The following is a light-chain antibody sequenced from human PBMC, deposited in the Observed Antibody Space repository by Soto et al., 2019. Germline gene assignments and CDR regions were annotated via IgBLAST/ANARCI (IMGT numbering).Light chain of an antibody. CDR3: CSYAGSSTFVV. CDR1: SSDVGSYNL. J-gene: IGLJ2*01. V-gene: IGLV2-23*02. CDR2: EDN. Sequence: QSALTQPASVSGSPGQSITIPCTGTSSDVGSYNLVSWYQQHPGKGPKLMIYEDNKRPSGVSNRFSGSKSGNTASLTISGLQAEDEADYYCCSYAGSSTFVVFGGGTKLTVL.